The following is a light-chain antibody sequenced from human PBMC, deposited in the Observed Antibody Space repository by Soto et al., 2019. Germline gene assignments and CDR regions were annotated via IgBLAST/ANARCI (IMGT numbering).Light chain of an antibody. CDR2: DAS. Sequence: DIQMTQSPSTLSASVGDRVTITCRASQSISNWLAWYQQSPGKAPKLLIYDASTLESGVPSRFSGSGSGREFTLTIGSLHPDDFATYYCQQYDSYSPTFGQGTKVDIK. V-gene: IGKV1-5*01. CDR1: QSISNW. CDR3: QQYDSYSPT. J-gene: IGKJ1*01.